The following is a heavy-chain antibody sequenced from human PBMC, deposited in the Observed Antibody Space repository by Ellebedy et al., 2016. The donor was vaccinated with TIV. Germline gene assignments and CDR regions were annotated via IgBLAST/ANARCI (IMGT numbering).Heavy chain of an antibody. CDR2: IKSKTDGGTT. D-gene: IGHD3-3*01. CDR1: GFTFSNAW. J-gene: IGHJ6*03. CDR3: TTDLFWGTEWLGMDV. V-gene: IGHV3-15*01. Sequence: GESLKISXAASGFTFSNAWMNWVRQAPGKGLEWVGRIKSKTDGGTTDYAAPVKGRFIISRDDSKNTLYLQMNSLKTEDTAVYYCTTDLFWGTEWLGMDVWGKGTTVTVSS.